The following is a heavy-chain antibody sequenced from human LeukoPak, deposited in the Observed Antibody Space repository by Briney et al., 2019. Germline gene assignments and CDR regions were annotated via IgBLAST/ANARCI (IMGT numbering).Heavy chain of an antibody. Sequence: HTGGSLRLSCTASGFTFGDYAMSWVRQAPGRGLEWVGFIRSKAYGGTTEYAASVKGRFTISRDDSKSIAYLQMNSLKTEDTAVYYCTRENCSGGSCSNWFDPWGREPWSPSPQ. CDR2: IRSKAYGGTT. CDR3: TRENCSGGSCSNWFDP. V-gene: IGHV3-49*04. D-gene: IGHD2-15*01. J-gene: IGHJ5*02. CDR1: GFTFGDYA.